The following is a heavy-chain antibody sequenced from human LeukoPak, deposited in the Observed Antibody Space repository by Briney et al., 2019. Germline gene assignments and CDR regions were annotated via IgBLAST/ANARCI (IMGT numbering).Heavy chain of an antibody. J-gene: IGHJ4*02. D-gene: IGHD4-23*01. V-gene: IGHV4-31*03. CDR2: IYYSGST. CDR1: GGSISSGGYY. Sequence: SETLSLTFTVSGGSISSGGYYWSWIRQHPGKGLEWIGYIYYSGSTYYNPSLKSRVTISVDTSKNQFSLKLSSVTAADTAVYYCAREGYGGPFDYWGQGTLVTVSS. CDR3: AREGYGGPFDY.